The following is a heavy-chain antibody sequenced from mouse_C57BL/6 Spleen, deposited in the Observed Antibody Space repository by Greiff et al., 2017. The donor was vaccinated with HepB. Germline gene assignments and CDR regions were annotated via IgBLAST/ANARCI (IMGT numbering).Heavy chain of an antibody. Sequence: QVHVKQSGAELVRPGASVTLSCKASGYTFTDYEMHWVKQTPVHGLEWIGAIDPETGGTAYNQKFKGKAILTADKSSSTAYMELRSLTSEDSAVYYCTRWDYYGSSGKAMDYWGQGTSVTVSS. CDR3: TRWDYYGSSGKAMDY. CDR2: IDPETGGT. J-gene: IGHJ4*01. V-gene: IGHV1-15*01. D-gene: IGHD1-1*01. CDR1: GYTFTDYE.